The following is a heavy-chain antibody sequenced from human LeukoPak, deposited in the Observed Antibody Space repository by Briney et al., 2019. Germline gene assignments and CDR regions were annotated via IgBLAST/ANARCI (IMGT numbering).Heavy chain of an antibody. Sequence: GGSLRLSCAASGFTFSRYAMHWIRQAPGKGLEWVAVIPYDGSNKYYADSVKGRFTISRDNSKNTLYLQVNSLRAEDTAVYYCASPYSGSYYWGMDVWGQGTTVTVSS. CDR1: GFTFSRYA. J-gene: IGHJ6*02. CDR3: ASPYSGSYYWGMDV. D-gene: IGHD1-26*01. V-gene: IGHV3-30-3*01. CDR2: IPYDGSNK.